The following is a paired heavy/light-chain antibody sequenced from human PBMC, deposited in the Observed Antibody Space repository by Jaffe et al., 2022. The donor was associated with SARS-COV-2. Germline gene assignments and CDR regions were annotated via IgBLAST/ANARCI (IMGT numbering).Light chain of an antibody. Sequence: QSALTQPPSASGSPGQSLTISCRGTSSDVGGYKYVSWYQQHPGKAPKLMIYEVSKRPSGVPDRFSGSKSGNTASLTVSGLQAEDEAKYYCSSYVGSNNVVFGGGTMVTVL. J-gene: IGLJ2*01. V-gene: IGLV2-8*01. CDR2: EVS. CDR3: SSYVGSNNVV. CDR1: SSDVGGYKY.
Heavy chain of an antibody. CDR3: AHESPQSISWDFDF. D-gene: IGHD6-13*01. J-gene: IGHJ4*02. CDR2: IYWNDDE. V-gene: IGHV2-5*01. Sequence: QITLKESGPTLVKPTQTLTLTCTFSGFSLDTTGVGVGWIRQPPGKALEWLALIYWNDDEWYSPSLRSRLTISKDASNNQVVLTMTNMDPVDTATYFCAHESPQSISWDFDFWGQGTLVTVSS. CDR1: GFSLDTTGVG.